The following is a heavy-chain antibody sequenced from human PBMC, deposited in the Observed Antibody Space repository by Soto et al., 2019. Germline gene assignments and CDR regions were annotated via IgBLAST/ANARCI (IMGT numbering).Heavy chain of an antibody. CDR3: ARSSGSYWWEFDY. J-gene: IGHJ4*02. D-gene: IGHD3-10*01. V-gene: IGHV3-11*06. CDR2: ISSSGNYA. CDR1: GFTFSDYY. Sequence: SLRLSCAASGFTFSDYYMSWIRQAPGKGLEWISYISSSGNYADYADSMKGRFSISRDNAKNSLYLQVHSLRAEDTAVYYCARSSGSYWWEFDYWGQGTLVTVSS.